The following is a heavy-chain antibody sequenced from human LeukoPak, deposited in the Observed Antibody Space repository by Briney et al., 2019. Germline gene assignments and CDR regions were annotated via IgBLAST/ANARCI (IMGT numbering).Heavy chain of an antibody. CDR3: ARNPYSTGWYFFDY. CDR1: GFTYITYA. J-gene: IGHJ4*02. CDR2: ISDNGGST. D-gene: IGHD6-19*01. Sequence: GGSLRLSCAASGFTYITYAMSWVRQAPGKGLEWVSCISDNGGSTYYADSMKGRFTASRDNSRNTLYLQMNSLRAEDTAVYYCARNPYSTGWYFFDYWGQGTLVTVSS. V-gene: IGHV3-23*01.